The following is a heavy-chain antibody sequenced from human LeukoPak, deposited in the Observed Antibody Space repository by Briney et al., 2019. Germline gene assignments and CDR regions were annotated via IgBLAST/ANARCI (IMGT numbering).Heavy chain of an antibody. Sequence: ETLSLTCTVSGGSISSYYWSWIRQPAGKGLEWIGRIYFSGTTNYNPSLKSRVTMSVDTSKSQFSLSLSSVTAADTAVYYCVREVWQQVVRIDFWGQGTLVTVSS. J-gene: IGHJ4*02. V-gene: IGHV4-4*07. CDR2: IYFSGTT. CDR3: VREVWQQVVRIDF. CDR1: GGSISSYY. D-gene: IGHD6-13*01.